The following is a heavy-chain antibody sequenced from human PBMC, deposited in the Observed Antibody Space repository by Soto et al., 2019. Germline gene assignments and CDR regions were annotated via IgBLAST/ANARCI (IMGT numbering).Heavy chain of an antibody. V-gene: IGHV2-26*01. CDR3: TRALREELTIYYFNS. J-gene: IGHJ4*02. Sequence: QVTLKESGPVLVKPTETLTLTCTVSGFSLSRARMGVSWIRQPPGKALEWLAHIFWNDERSYNTSLKSRLTTSKDTSKSQVVLNMTNIDPVDTGTYYWTRALREELTIYYFNSWGQGTLVTVSS. D-gene: IGHD1-7*01. CDR2: IFWNDER. CDR1: GFSLSRARMG.